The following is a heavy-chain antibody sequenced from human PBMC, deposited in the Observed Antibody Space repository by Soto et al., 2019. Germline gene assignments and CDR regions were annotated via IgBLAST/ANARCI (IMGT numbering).Heavy chain of an antibody. CDR3: ARERSRYERSGYYRPDY. Sequence: ASVKVSCKASGGTFSSYAISWVRQAPGQGLEWLGGIIPILGTPSYAQRFQDRVTITADKSTSTAYMELSSLRSEDTAVYYCARERSRYERSGYYRPDYWGQGTLVTVSS. J-gene: IGHJ4*02. CDR1: GGTFSSYA. CDR2: IIPILGTP. D-gene: IGHD3-22*01. V-gene: IGHV1-69*10.